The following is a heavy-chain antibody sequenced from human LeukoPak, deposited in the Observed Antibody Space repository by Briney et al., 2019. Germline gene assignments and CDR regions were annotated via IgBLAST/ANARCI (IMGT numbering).Heavy chain of an antibody. Sequence: ASETLSLTCTVSGGSISSYYWSWIRQPPGKGLEWIGYIYYSGSTNYNPSPKSRVTISVDTSKNQFSLKLSSVTAADTAVYYCAKTNYDSSGYYFDYWGQGTLVTVSS. J-gene: IGHJ4*02. CDR2: IYYSGST. V-gene: IGHV4-59*01. CDR1: GGSISSYY. D-gene: IGHD3-22*01. CDR3: AKTNYDSSGYYFDY.